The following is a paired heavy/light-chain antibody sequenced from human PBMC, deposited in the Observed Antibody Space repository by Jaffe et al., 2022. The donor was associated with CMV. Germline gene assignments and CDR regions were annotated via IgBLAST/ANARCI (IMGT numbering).Light chain of an antibody. J-gene: IGLJ3*02. CDR2: GVS. CDR1: SSDVGTYSQ. CDR3: CSYAGDTTSWL. V-gene: IGLV2-23*02. Sequence: QSALTQPASVSGSPGQSITISCTGTSSDVGTYSQVSWYQQYPGKAPRLMLFGVSKRPSGISDRFSGSKSGNTASLTISGLQAEDEANYFCCSYAGDTTSWLFGGGTKVTVL.
Heavy chain of an antibody. CDR2: IYPGDSAT. V-gene: IGHV5-51*01. Sequence: EVQLVQSGAEVKQSGDSLRISCKASGYSFTTYWIGWVRQMPGKALEWMGIIYPGDSATRDSPSLLGQVTMSVDKSTNTAYLQWSSLKASDTAVYYCARYDSGYEYLDHWGQGTLVTVSS. D-gene: IGHD5-12*01. CDR1: GYSFTTYW. J-gene: IGHJ4*02. CDR3: ARYDSGYEYLDH.